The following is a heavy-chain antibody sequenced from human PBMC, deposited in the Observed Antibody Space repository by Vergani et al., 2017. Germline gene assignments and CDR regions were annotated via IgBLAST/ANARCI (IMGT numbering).Heavy chain of an antibody. D-gene: IGHD3-3*01. CDR3: ARDRDTIFGVVITHFDY. CDR1: GYTLTELS. J-gene: IGHJ4*02. Sequence: QVQLVQSGAEVKKPGASVKVSCKVSGYTLTELSMHWVRQAPGKGLEWMGWISAYNGNTNYAQKLQGRVTMTRDTSISTAYMELSRLRSDDTAVYYCARDRDTIFGVVITHFDYWGQGTLVTVSS. V-gene: IGHV1-2*02. CDR2: ISAYNGNT.